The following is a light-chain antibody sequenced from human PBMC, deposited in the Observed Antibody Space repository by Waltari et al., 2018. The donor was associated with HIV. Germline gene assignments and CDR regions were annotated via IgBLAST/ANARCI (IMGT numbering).Light chain of an antibody. Sequence: DIQMTQSPSSLSASVGDRVTINCRASQTIGVSLNWYQQKPGKAPELLIYAVSNLQSGVAPRFSGSGSRTDFALTIVSLQPDDFATYYCQQTYISPITFGQGTRLEIK. CDR2: AVS. CDR1: QTIGVS. CDR3: QQTYISPIT. V-gene: IGKV1-39*01. J-gene: IGKJ5*01.